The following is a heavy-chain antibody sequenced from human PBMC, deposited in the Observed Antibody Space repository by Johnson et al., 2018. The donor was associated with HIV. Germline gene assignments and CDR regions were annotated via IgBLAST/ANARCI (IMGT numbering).Heavy chain of an antibody. CDR2: IYSGGST. D-gene: IGHD6-6*01. CDR1: GFTFSSYD. CDR3: ARDREQLVRYAFDI. V-gene: IGHV3-NL1*01. Sequence: QVQLVESGGGVVQPGRSLRVSCGASGFTFSSYDMHWVRQAPGKGLEWVSVIYSGGSTYYADSVKGRFTISRDNSKNTLYLQMNSLRAEDTAVYYCARDREQLVRYAFDIWCQGTMVTVSS. J-gene: IGHJ3*02.